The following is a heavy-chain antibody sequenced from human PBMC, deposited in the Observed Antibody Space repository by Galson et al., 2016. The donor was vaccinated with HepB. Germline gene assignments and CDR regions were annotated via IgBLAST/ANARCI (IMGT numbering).Heavy chain of an antibody. CDR1: GFSVSSNY. J-gene: IGHJ6*04. V-gene: IGHV3-66*02. CDR2: IYSGGNT. Sequence: SLRLSCAASGFSVSSNYMTWVRQAPGTGLEWVSVIYSGGNTYYADSVKGRFTISRDNSKNTLYLQMNSLRAEDTAVYYCARQYGMDVWGKGTTVTVSS. CDR3: ARQYGMDV.